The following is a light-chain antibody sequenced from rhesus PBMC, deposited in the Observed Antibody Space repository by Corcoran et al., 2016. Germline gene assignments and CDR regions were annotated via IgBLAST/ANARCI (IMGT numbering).Light chain of an antibody. CDR1: QSLLDSDGYTH. CDR3: MQTLQTPYS. Sequence: DIVMTQTPLSLPVTPGEPASISCRSSQSLLDSDGYTHLHWYLQKPGQSPQLLFYLGSTRASGVPDRFSGSGSGTDFTLKISRVEAEDVGVYYCMQTLQTPYSFGQGTKVEIK. J-gene: IGKJ2*01. V-gene: IGKV2-78*01. CDR2: LGS.